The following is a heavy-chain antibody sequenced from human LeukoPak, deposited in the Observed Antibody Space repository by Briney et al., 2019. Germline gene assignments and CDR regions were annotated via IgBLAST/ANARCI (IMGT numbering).Heavy chain of an antibody. Sequence: PSGGSLRLSCVGSGFNFSNSAMSWVRQAPGQGLEWVTAVSASGGSTFYADSVKGRFIISRDNSKNTLFLQLNSLRAEDTAVYYCAKPPPYSGSFISRRYFNHWGQGTLVTVSS. CDR1: GFNFSNSA. J-gene: IGHJ1*01. V-gene: IGHV3-23*01. CDR3: AKPPPYSGSFISRRYFNH. CDR2: VSASGGST. D-gene: IGHD1-26*01.